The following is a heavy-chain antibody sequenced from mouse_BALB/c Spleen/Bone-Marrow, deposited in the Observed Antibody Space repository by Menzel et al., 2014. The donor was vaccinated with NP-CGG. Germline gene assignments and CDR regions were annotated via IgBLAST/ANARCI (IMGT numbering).Heavy chain of an antibody. CDR3: ARTGY. V-gene: IGHV1-19*01. CDR2: VTPYNGGT. J-gene: IGHJ2*01. Sequence: EVQLQQSGPELVKPGASVKMSCKASGYTFTDYYMDWVKQSHGESFEWIGRVTPYNGGTTYNQKFKGKATLTVDKSSSTAYMALNSLTSEDSAVYYGARTGYWGQGTTLTVSS. CDR1: GYTFTDYY.